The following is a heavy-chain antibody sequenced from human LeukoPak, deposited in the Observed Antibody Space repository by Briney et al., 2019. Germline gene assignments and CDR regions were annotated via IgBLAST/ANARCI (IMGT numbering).Heavy chain of an antibody. Sequence: SETLSLTCTVSGGSISSGGSYWAWIRQHPGKGLEWIGYISCSGSTYYNPSLKSRVTISVDTSKNQFSLKLSSVTAADTAVYYCARDVTTFIDYWGQGTLVTVSS. CDR2: ISCSGST. CDR3: ARDVTTFIDY. D-gene: IGHD4-17*01. V-gene: IGHV4-31*03. CDR1: GGSISSGGSY. J-gene: IGHJ4*02.